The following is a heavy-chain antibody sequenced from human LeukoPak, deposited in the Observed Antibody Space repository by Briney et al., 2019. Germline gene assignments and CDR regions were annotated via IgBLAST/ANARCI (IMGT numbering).Heavy chain of an antibody. CDR1: GFTFSSYW. J-gene: IGHJ6*02. CDR2: IKQDGGEK. CDR3: ARDGDIVVVPAATYYYYGMDV. V-gene: IGHV3-7*01. Sequence: GGSLRLSCAASGFTFSSYWMSWVRQAPGKGLEWVANIKQDGGEKYYVDSVKGRFTISRDNAKNSLYLQMNSLRAEDTAVYYCARDGDIVVVPAATYYYYGMDVWGQGTTVTVSS. D-gene: IGHD2-2*01.